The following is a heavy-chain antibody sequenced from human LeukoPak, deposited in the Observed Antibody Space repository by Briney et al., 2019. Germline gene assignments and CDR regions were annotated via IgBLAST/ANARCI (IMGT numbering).Heavy chain of an antibody. CDR2: IYPNRGDT. Sequence: ASVKVSCKASGYTFTSYGISWVRQAPGQGREWKGWIYPNRGDTNYAQKFQGRVTMTRDTSISTAYMELSRLRSDDTAVYYCARDANYYDSSGFYYAKWFDSWGQGTLATVSS. J-gene: IGHJ5*01. CDR3: ARDANYYDSSGFYYAKWFDS. CDR1: GYTFTSYG. V-gene: IGHV1-2*02. D-gene: IGHD3-22*01.